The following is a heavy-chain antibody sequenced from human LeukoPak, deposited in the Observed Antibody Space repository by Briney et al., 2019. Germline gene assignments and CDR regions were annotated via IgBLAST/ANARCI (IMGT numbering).Heavy chain of an antibody. D-gene: IGHD5-18*01. CDR3: ARGMNTAMTPLRFDP. J-gene: IGHJ5*02. CDR1: GFTFSSYW. V-gene: IGHV3-7*01. Sequence: PGGSLRLSCAASGFTFSSYWMSWVRQAPGKGLEWVANIKQDGSEKYYVDSVKGRFTISRDNAKNSLYLQMNSLRAEDTAVYYCARGMNTAMTPLRFDPWGQGTLVTVSS. CDR2: IKQDGSEK.